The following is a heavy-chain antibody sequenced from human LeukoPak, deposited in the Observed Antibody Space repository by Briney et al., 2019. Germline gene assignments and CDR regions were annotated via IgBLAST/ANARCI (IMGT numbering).Heavy chain of an antibody. J-gene: IGHJ4*02. CDR3: ARNYGDLDY. CDR1: GFTFSNYW. Sequence: GGSLRLSCAASGFTFSNYWMHWVRQAPGKGLVWVSRINSDGINTSYADSVKGRFTISRDNAKNTLNLQMNSLRAEDTAVYYCARNYGDLDYWGQGTLVTVSS. V-gene: IGHV3-74*01. CDR2: INSDGINT. D-gene: IGHD4-17*01.